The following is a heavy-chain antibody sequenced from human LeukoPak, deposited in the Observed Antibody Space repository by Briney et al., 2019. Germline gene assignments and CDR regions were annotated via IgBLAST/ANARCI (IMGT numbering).Heavy chain of an antibody. CDR3: GFSSSGWVGLDY. V-gene: IGHV3-48*03. CDR1: GFIFSNYE. D-gene: IGHD6-19*01. CDR2: ISSSGMSI. Sequence: GGSLRLSCVASGFIFSNYEMMWVRQAPGKGLEWVSYISSSGMSIYYADSLKGRFTISRDNAKNSLYLQMNSLRADDTAVYYCGFSSSGWVGLDYWGQGTLVTVSS. J-gene: IGHJ4*02.